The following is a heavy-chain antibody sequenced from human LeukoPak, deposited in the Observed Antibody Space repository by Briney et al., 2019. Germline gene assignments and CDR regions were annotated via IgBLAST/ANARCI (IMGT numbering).Heavy chain of an antibody. J-gene: IGHJ4*02. D-gene: IGHD3-10*01. CDR3: ARGPGSRGIFDY. CDR1: GFTFSSYS. V-gene: IGHV3-48*01. CDR2: ITASGTAM. Sequence: PGGSLRLSCAASGFTFSSYSMNWVRQAPGKGLEWVSHITASGTAMFYADSVKGRFTISRDNAKNSLYLQMNSLRAEDTAVYYCARGPGSRGIFDYWGQGTLVTVSS.